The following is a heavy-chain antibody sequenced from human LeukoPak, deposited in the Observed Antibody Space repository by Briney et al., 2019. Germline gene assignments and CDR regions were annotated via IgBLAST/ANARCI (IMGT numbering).Heavy chain of an antibody. J-gene: IGHJ5*02. CDR3: ARVADYASNWFDP. Sequence: SVTVSCKASGGTFSSYAISWVRQAPGQGLEWMGGIIPIFGTANHAQKFQGRVTITADESTSTAYMELSSLRSEDTAVYYCARVADYASNWFDPWGQGTLVTVSS. V-gene: IGHV1-69*01. D-gene: IGHD4-17*01. CDR1: GGTFSSYA. CDR2: IIPIFGTA.